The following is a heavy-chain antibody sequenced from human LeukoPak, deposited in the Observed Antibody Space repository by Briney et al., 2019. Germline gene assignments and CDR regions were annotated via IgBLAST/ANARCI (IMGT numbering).Heavy chain of an antibody. CDR3: VRDDAGTDHNYFGMDV. CDR1: EFIFDNYN. Sequence: PGGSLRLFCAASEFIFDNYNINWVRQAPGKGLEWVSYISSGGSTIYYADSVEGRFTISRDNAKNSLFLQMNSLRDEDTAIYYCVRDDAGTDHNYFGMDVWGQGTTVTVSS. V-gene: IGHV3-48*02. CDR2: ISSGGSTI. J-gene: IGHJ6*02. D-gene: IGHD1-14*01.